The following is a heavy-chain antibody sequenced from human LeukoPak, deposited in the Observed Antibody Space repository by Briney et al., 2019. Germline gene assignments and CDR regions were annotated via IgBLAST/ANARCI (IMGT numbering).Heavy chain of an antibody. CDR3: ARVPEAAGGFDY. CDR2: INSDGRTT. CDR1: GLTFNSYW. J-gene: IGHJ4*02. V-gene: IGHV3-74*03. D-gene: IGHD6-13*01. Sequence: GGSLRLSCAASGLTFNSYWMHWVRQAPGKGLVWVSRINSDGRTTTYADSVKGRFIISRDNAKNTMYLQMNRLRAEDTAVYYCARVPEAAGGFDYWGQGTLVTVSS.